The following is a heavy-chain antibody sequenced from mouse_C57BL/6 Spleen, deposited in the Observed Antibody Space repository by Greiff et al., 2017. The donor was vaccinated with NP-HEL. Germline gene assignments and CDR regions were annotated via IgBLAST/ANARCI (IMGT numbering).Heavy chain of an antibody. CDR1: GFTFSDYG. CDR2: ISSGSSTI. V-gene: IGHV5-17*01. Sequence: EVQLMESGGGLVKPGGSLKLSCAASGFTFSDYGMHWVRQAPEKGLEWVAYISSGSSTIYYADTVKGRFTISRDNAKNTLFLQMTSLRSEDTAMYYCARLYYGNWGAMDYWGQGTSVTVSS. D-gene: IGHD2-1*01. J-gene: IGHJ4*01. CDR3: ARLYYGNWGAMDY.